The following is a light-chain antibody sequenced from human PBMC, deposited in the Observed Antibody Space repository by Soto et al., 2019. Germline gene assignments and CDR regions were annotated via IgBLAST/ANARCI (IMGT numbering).Light chain of an antibody. J-gene: IGKJ5*01. V-gene: IGKV3-15*01. Sequence: EIVMTQSPATLSVSPGERATLSCRASQSVSGNLAWYQQKPGQAPRLLIYGASTRATGIPARFSGSGSGTVFTLTISSLQSEDFAVYDCQQYNNWPPITFGQGTRLEIK. CDR2: GAS. CDR3: QQYNNWPPIT. CDR1: QSVSGN.